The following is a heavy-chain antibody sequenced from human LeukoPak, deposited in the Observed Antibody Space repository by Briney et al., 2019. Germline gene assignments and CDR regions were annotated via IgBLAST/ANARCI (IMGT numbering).Heavy chain of an antibody. CDR3: ARELIGYSYGHDY. J-gene: IGHJ4*02. CDR1: GYTFTSYA. D-gene: IGHD5-18*01. V-gene: IGHV1-3*01. CDR2: INAGNGNT. Sequence: ASVKVSCKASGYTFTSYATHWVRQAPGQRLEWMGWINAGNGNTKYSQKFQGRVTITRDTSASTAYMELSSLRSEDTAVYYCARELIGYSYGHDYWGQGTLVTVSS.